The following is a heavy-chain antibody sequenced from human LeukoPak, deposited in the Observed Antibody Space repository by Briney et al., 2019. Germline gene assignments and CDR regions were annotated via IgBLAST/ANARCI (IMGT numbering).Heavy chain of an antibody. J-gene: IGHJ4*02. CDR3: VRDLYSGSYYFDY. CDR1: GYTFTSYY. D-gene: IGHD1-26*01. CDR2: VSTYNGNT. Sequence: GSVKVSCKASGYTFTSYYINWVRQAPGQGLEWMGWVSTYNGNTNYAQKFQGRVTMATDTSTSTTYLDLRSLKSDDTAVYYCVRDLYSGSYYFDYWGQGTLVTVSS. V-gene: IGHV1-18*01.